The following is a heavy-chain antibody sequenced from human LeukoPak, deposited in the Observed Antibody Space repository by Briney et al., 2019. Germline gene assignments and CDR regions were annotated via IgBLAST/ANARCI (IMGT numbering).Heavy chain of an antibody. CDR2: IYYSRST. Sequence: SETLSLTCTVSGGSISSYHWSWIRQPPGKGLEWIAYIYYSRSTNYNPSLKSRVTISVDTSENQFSLNLSSVTAADTAVYYCARAVVGGSYSHFDYWGQGTLVTVSS. CDR1: GGSISSYH. D-gene: IGHD1-26*01. V-gene: IGHV4-59*01. J-gene: IGHJ4*02. CDR3: ARAVVGGSYSHFDY.